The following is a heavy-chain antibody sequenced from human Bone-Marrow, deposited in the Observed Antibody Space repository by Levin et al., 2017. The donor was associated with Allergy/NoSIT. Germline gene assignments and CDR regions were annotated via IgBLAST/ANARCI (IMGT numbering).Heavy chain of an antibody. CDR1: GFAFSSFS. V-gene: IGHV3-21*01. J-gene: IGHJ3*01. CDR3: ARGLNFWSPYIFAFDV. D-gene: IGHD3-3*01. Sequence: SGGSLRLSCAASGFAFSSFSMNWVRQAPGKGLEWVASVSGRSDYIYYADSVKGRFSISRDTAKNSLYLQMNSLRGEDTAVYYCARGLNFWSPYIFAFDVWGQGIMVSVSS. CDR2: VSGRSDYI.